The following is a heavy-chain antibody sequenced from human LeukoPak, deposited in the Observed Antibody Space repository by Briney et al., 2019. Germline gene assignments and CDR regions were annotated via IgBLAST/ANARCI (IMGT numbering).Heavy chain of an antibody. J-gene: IGHJ6*03. Sequence: HPGGSLRLSCAASGFTFSAYVMHWVRQAPGKGLEWVAVVSYDGTNKYYADSVKGRFTISRDNSKNTLYLQMNSLRAEDTAVYYCARGRTAMVYYYIDVWGKGTTVTVSS. CDR3: ARGRTAMVYYYIDV. CDR1: GFTFSAYV. D-gene: IGHD5-18*01. V-gene: IGHV3-30*19. CDR2: VSYDGTNK.